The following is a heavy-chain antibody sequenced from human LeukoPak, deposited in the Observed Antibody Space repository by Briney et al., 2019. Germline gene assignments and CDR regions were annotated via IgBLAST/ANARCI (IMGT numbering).Heavy chain of an antibody. CDR2: VKNRGDGRTT. J-gene: IGHJ4*02. CDR3: TTEYYGGLDY. CDR1: GFIFSNYG. D-gene: IGHD3-16*01. V-gene: IGHV3-15*07. Sequence: PGGSLRLSCAASGFIFSNYGMNWVRQAPGKGLEWVGRVKNRGDGRTTDYAAPVKGRFTISRDDSKRTVYLQMNSLKTEDTAVYFCTTEYYGGLDYWGQGTLVTVSS.